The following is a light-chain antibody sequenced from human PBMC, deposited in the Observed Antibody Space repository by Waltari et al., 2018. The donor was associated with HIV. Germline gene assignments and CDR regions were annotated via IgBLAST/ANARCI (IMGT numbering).Light chain of an antibody. CDR2: QDD. CDR3: QAWDSTTVV. CDR1: KLGDNY. J-gene: IGLJ3*02. V-gene: IGLV3-1*01. Sequence: SYELSQPPSVSVSPGQTASLTCSGDKLGDNYACWYQQRSGQSPVLVIYQDDKRPSGIPERFSGSNSGNTATLTISGTQTMDEADYYCQAWDSTTVVFGGGTKLTVL.